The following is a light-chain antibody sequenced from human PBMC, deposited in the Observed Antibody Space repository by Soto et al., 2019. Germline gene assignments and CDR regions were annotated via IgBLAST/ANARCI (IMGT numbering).Light chain of an antibody. V-gene: IGKV1-5*03. CDR1: QSVSAW. CDR3: QQYNSSYSWT. J-gene: IGKJ1*01. CDR2: KAS. Sequence: DIQMTQSPSTLSASVGDRVTITCRASQSVSAWLAWYQQKPGKAPNLLISKASSVESGVPSRFSGSGFGTEFTLTISSLQSDDFATCYCQQYNSSYSWTFGQGTKVDIK.